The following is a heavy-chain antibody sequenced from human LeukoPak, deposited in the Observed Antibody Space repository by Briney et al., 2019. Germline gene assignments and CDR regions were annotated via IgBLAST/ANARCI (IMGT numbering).Heavy chain of an antibody. CDR2: ISGSGGST. J-gene: IGHJ3*02. V-gene: IGHV3-23*01. Sequence: GGSLRLSCAASGFTFSSYAMSWVRQAPGKGLEWVSAISGSGGSTYYADSVKGRFTISRDNSKNTLFLQMNSLRPEDTAVHYCARERITMISEAFDIWGQGTMVTASS. CDR3: ARERITMISEAFDI. D-gene: IGHD3-22*01. CDR1: GFTFSSYA.